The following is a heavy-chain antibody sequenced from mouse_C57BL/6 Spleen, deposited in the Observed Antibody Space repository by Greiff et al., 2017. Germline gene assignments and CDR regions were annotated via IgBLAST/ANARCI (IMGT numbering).Heavy chain of an antibody. J-gene: IGHJ3*01. CDR2: IDPEDGDT. CDR3: TRTLRQDPGWFAY. CDR1: GFNIKDYY. Sequence: EVQLQQSGAELVRPGASVKLSCTASGFNIKDYYMHWVKQRPEQGLEWIGRIDPEDGDTEYAPKFQGKATMTADTSSNTAYLQLSRLTSEDTAVYYCTRTLRQDPGWFAYWGQGTLVTVSA. V-gene: IGHV14-1*01. D-gene: IGHD2-4*01.